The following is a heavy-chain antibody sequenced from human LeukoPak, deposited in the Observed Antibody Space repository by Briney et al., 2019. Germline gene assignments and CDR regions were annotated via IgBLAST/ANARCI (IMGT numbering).Heavy chain of an antibody. D-gene: IGHD4-17*01. V-gene: IGHV4-34*01. CDR1: GGSFSGYY. CDR3: ARGVGDYGRNAFDI. J-gene: IGHJ3*02. Sequence: SETLSLTCAVYGGSFSGYYWSWIRQPPGKGLEWIGEINHSGSTNYNPSLKSRVTISVDTSKNQFSLKLSSVTSADTAVYYCARGVGDYGRNAFDIWGQGTMVTVSS. CDR2: INHSGST.